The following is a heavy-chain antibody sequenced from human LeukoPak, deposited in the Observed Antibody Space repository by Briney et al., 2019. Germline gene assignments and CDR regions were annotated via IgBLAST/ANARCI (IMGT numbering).Heavy chain of an antibody. Sequence: PGGSLRLSRAASGFTFSDYYMSWIRQAPGKGLEWVSDISSSGSTINYADSVKGRVTISRDNAKNSLYLQMNSLRAEDTAVYYCARVDPGSYLMFYYVDFWGQGTLVTVSS. CDR2: ISSSGSTI. D-gene: IGHD3-10*01. CDR1: GFTFSDYY. CDR3: ARVDPGSYLMFYYVDF. J-gene: IGHJ4*02. V-gene: IGHV3-11*04.